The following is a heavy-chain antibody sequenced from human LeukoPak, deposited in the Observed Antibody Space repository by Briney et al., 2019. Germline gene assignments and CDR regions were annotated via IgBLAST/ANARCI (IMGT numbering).Heavy chain of an antibody. D-gene: IGHD3-9*01. V-gene: IGHV3-30-3*01. CDR2: ISYDGSNK. J-gene: IGHJ5*02. CDR3: ARRFTLRYFDWSFDP. CDR1: GFTFSSYA. Sequence: PGGSLRLSCAASGFTFSSYAMHWVRQAPGKGLEWVAVISYDGSNKYYADSVKGRFTISRDNSKNTLYLQMNSLRSEDTAVYYCARRFTLRYFDWSFDPWGQGTLVTVSS.